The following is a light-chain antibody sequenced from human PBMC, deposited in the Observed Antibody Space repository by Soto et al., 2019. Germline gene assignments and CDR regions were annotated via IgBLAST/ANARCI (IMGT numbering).Light chain of an antibody. V-gene: IGLV2-8*01. J-gene: IGLJ2*01. Sequence: QSALAQPPSASGSPGQSVAISCTGTSSDIGGYNYVSWYQQHPGKAPKPMIFEVSQRPSGVPDRFSGSKSGNTASLTVSGLQAEDEADYYCSSYAGSNNLVFGGGTQLTV. CDR1: SSDIGGYNY. CDR2: EVS. CDR3: SSYAGSNNLV.